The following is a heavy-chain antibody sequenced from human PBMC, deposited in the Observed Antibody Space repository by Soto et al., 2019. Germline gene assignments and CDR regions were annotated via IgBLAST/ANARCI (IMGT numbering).Heavy chain of an antibody. V-gene: IGHV3-15*01. CDR3: TTGIYYDILTGYHNVAY. CDR2: IKSKTDGGTA. Sequence: PRLSCVASGFNLSHPWMTWVRQAAGKGLEWVGRIKSKTDGGTADYAAPVKGRATISRDDSKNTVYLQMNSLKTEDTAVYYCTTGIYYDILTGYHNVAYWGQGALGTVSS. J-gene: IGHJ4*02. D-gene: IGHD3-9*01. CDR1: GFNLSHPW.